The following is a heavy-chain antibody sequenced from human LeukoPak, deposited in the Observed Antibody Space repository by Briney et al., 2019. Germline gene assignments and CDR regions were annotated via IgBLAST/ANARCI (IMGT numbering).Heavy chain of an antibody. CDR1: GFNFRAYT. CDR3: AKSSGFYESSGSDWGYGMDV. J-gene: IGHJ6*02. Sequence: PGGSLRLSCAASGFNFRAYTMHWVRQAPGKGLEWLAVTSYDGGEKYYADSVKGRFTISRDNSKNTLYLQMNSLRAEDTAVYYCAKSSGFYESSGSDWGYGMDVWGRGTTVTVSS. V-gene: IGHV3-30*18. D-gene: IGHD3-22*01. CDR2: TSYDGGEK.